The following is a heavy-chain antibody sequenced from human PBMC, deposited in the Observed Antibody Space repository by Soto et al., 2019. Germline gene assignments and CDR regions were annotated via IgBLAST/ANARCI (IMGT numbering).Heavy chain of an antibody. V-gene: IGHV3-30*18. CDR2: ISYDGSNK. Sequence: PGGSLRLSCAASGFTFSSYGMHWVRQAPGKGLEWVAVISYDGSNKYYADSVKGRFTISRDNSKNTLYLQMNSLRAEDTAVYYCAKVGYSSSGYGDYAFKDYWGQGTLVTVSS. J-gene: IGHJ4*02. CDR3: AKVGYSSSGYGDYAFKDY. D-gene: IGHD4-17*01. CDR1: GFTFSSYG.